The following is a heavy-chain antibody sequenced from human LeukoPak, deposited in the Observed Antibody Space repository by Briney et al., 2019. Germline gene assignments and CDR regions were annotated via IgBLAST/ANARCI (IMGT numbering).Heavy chain of an antibody. CDR3: AKAQSVFGVVRVILGDAFDI. Sequence: GGSLRLPCAASGFTFSSYGMHWVRQAPGKGLAWVTVISYDGSNKYYADSVKGRFTISRDNSKNTLYLQMNSLRAEDTAVYYCAKAQSVFGVVRVILGDAFDIWGQGTMVTVSS. J-gene: IGHJ3*02. D-gene: IGHD3-3*02. CDR2: ISYDGSNK. V-gene: IGHV3-30*18. CDR1: GFTFSSYG.